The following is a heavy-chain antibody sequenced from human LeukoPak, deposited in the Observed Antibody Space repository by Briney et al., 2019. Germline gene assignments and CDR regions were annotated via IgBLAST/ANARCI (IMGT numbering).Heavy chain of an antibody. D-gene: IGHD3-22*01. J-gene: IGHJ4*02. CDR3: TTGNYYDSSGYTY. Sequence: GGSLRLSCAASGFTFSNAWMSWVRQAPGKGLEWVGRIKSKTDGGTTDYAAPVKGRFTISRDDSKNTLYLQMNSLKTEDTAVYYCTTGNYYDSSGYTYWGQGTLVTVSS. CDR1: GFTFSNAW. CDR2: IKSKTDGGTT. V-gene: IGHV3-15*01.